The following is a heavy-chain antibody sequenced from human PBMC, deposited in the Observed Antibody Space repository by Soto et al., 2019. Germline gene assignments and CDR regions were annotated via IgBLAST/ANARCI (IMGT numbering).Heavy chain of an antibody. Sequence: GASVKVSCKASGGTFSSYAISWVRQAPGQGLEWMGGIIPIFGTANYAQKFQGRVTITADESTSTAYMELSSLRSEDTAVYYCARAWYSPWIQLWFDYWGQGTLVTVSS. CDR1: GGTFSSYA. J-gene: IGHJ4*02. CDR3: ARAWYSPWIQLWFDY. CDR2: IIPIFGTA. V-gene: IGHV1-69*13. D-gene: IGHD5-18*01.